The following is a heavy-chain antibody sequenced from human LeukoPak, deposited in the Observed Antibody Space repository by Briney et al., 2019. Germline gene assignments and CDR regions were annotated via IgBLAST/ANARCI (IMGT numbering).Heavy chain of an antibody. V-gene: IGHV3-23*01. CDR2: ISGSGGST. CDR1: EFTFSSYA. D-gene: IGHD3-22*01. Sequence: PGGSLRLSCAASEFTFSSYAMSWVRQAPGKGLEWVSAISGSGGSTYYADSVKGRFTISRDNSKNTLYLQMNSLRAEDTAVYYCAKESRYYYDSSGSPSTLDYWGQGTLVTVSS. J-gene: IGHJ4*02. CDR3: AKESRYYYDSSGSPSTLDY.